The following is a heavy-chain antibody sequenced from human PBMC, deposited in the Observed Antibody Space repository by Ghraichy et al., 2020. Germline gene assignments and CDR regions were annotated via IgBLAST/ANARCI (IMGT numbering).Heavy chain of an antibody. CDR1: GFTFSSYA. CDR2: ISGSGGST. Sequence: GGSLRLSCAASGFTFSSYAMSWVRQAPGKGLEWVSTISGSGGSTYYADSVKGRFTISRDNSKNTLYLQMNSLRAEDTAVYYCAKDCDSTTCYAHWGQGTLVTVSS. V-gene: IGHV3-23*01. CDR3: AKDCDSTTCYAH. D-gene: IGHD2-2*01. J-gene: IGHJ4*02.